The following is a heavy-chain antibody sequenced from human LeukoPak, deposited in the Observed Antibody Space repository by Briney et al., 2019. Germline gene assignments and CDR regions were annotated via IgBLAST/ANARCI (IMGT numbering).Heavy chain of an antibody. Sequence: SETLSLTCTVSGGSISSYYWSRIRQPAGKGLEWIGRIYTSGSTNYNPSLKSRVTMSVDTSKNQFSLKLSSVTAADTAVYYCARENPSFGVVSPLDYWGQGTLVTVSS. CDR2: IYTSGST. D-gene: IGHD3-3*01. V-gene: IGHV4-4*07. CDR3: ARENPSFGVVSPLDY. J-gene: IGHJ4*02. CDR1: GGSISSYY.